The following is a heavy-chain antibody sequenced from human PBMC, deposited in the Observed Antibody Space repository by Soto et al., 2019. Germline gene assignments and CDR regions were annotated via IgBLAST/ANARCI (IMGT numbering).Heavy chain of an antibody. V-gene: IGHV1-69*01. D-gene: IGHD3-22*01. CDR1: GGTFSSYA. Sequence: QVQLVQSGAEVKKPGSSVKVSCKASGGTFSSYAISWVRQAPGQGLEWMGGIIPIFGTANYAQKFQGRVTITADESTSTAYMELSSLRSEDTAAYYCAREKGGNYYDSSGYFDYWGQGTLVTVSS. CDR2: IIPIFGTA. CDR3: AREKGGNYYDSSGYFDY. J-gene: IGHJ4*02.